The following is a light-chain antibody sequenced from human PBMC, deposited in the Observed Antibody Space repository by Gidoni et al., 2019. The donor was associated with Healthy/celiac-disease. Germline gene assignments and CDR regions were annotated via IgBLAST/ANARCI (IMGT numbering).Light chain of an antibody. CDR2: DAS. Sequence: DIQMTQSTSSLSASVGDRVTITCQASQDISNYLNWYQQKPGKAPKLLIYDASNLETGVPSRFSGSGSGTDFTFTISSLQPEDIATYYCQQYDNLPTFGQXTRLEIK. CDR1: QDISNY. V-gene: IGKV1-33*01. CDR3: QQYDNLPT. J-gene: IGKJ5*01.